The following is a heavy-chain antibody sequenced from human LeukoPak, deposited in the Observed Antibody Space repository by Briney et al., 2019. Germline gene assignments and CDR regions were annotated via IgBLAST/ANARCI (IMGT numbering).Heavy chain of an antibody. V-gene: IGHV3-74*01. CDR1: GFTLTTYW. D-gene: IGHD5-18*01. Sequence: GGSLRLSCAASGFTLTTYWMHWVRQAPGKGLVWVSHINSDGSITSYADSVKGRFTISRDNAKNTLYLQMNSLRAEDTAVYYCARDAVDTANAVWGQGTTVTVSS. CDR2: INSDGSIT. CDR3: ARDAVDTANAV. J-gene: IGHJ6*02.